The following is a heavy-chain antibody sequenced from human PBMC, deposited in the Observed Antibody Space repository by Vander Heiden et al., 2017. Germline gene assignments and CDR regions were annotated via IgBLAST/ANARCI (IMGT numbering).Heavy chain of an antibody. CDR2: LSGSGGST. J-gene: IGHJ4*02. D-gene: IGHD6-19*01. CDR3: ATAVEYSSGWYDY. CDR1: GFTFRSYA. V-gene: IGHV3-23*01. Sequence: EVQLLESGGGLVQPGGSLRLSCAASGFTFRSYAMSWVRQAPGKGLEWVSALSGSGGSTYYAASVEGRFTISRDNSKNSVFLQMNSLRAEDTAIYYCATAVEYSSGWYDYWGQGTLVTVSS.